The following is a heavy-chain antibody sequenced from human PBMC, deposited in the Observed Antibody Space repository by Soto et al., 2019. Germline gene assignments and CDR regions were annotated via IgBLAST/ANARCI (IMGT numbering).Heavy chain of an antibody. J-gene: IGHJ4*02. CDR3: TTDAAIV. CDR2: IKSISDGGTT. Sequence: EVQLVESGGGLVKPGGSLRLSCAASGFTFSNAWMSWVRQAPGKGLEWVGRIKSISDGGTTDYAAPVKGRFTISRDDSNTTLYLQMNSLKTEDTAVYFCTTDAAIVWGQGTLVTVSS. V-gene: IGHV3-15*01. CDR1: GFTFSNAW. D-gene: IGHD1-26*01.